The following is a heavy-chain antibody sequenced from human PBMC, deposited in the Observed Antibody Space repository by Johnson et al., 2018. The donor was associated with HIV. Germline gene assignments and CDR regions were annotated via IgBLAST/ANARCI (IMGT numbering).Heavy chain of an antibody. D-gene: IGHD3-16*01. CDR1: GFTFSSYG. J-gene: IGHJ3*02. CDR2: IWYDGNNK. CDR3: EKGRLGVAFDI. V-gene: IGHV3-33*06. Sequence: QMLLVESGGGVVQPGRSLRLSCAASGFTFSSYGMHWVRQAPGKGLEWVAVIWYDGNNKYYADSVKGRFTISRDNSKNTLYLQMNSLRAEDTAVYYCEKGRLGVAFDIWGQGTMVTVSS.